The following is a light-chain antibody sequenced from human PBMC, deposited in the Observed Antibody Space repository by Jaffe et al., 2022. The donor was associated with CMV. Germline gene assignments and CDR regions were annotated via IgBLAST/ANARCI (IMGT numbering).Light chain of an antibody. V-gene: IGKV1-9*01. CDR1: QGISTY. CDR3: QQLKSYPPLT. J-gene: IGKJ4*01. CDR2: AAS. Sequence: DIQLTQSPSFLSASVGDRVSITCRASQGISTYVAWYQQKPGKAPEVLIYAASTLQSGVPSRFSGSGSGTEFTLTISSLQPEDSATYYCQQLKSYPPLTFGGGTKVEIK.